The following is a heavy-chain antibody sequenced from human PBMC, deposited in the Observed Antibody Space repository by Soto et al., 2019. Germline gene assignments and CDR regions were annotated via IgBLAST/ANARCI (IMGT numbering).Heavy chain of an antibody. CDR3: ARDAKYSSSWYYYYYGMDV. CDR2: INPNSGGT. J-gene: IGHJ6*02. D-gene: IGHD6-13*01. V-gene: IGHV1-2*02. CDR1: GYTFTGYY. Sequence: QVQLVQSGAEVKKPGASVKVSCKASGYTFTGYYMHWVRQAPGQGLEWMGWINPNSGGTNYAQKFQGRVTMTRDTSISTAYMELSTLRSDDTAVYYCARDAKYSSSWYYYYYGMDVWGQGTTVTVSS.